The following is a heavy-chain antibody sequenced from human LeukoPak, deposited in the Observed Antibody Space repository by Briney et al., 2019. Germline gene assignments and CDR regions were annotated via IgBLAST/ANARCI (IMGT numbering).Heavy chain of an antibody. D-gene: IGHD5-18*01. Sequence: ASVKVSCTASGYTFTNYGMNWVRQAPGQGLEWMGWINTNTGNPTYAQGFTGRFVFSLDTSVSTAYLQISSLKAEDTAVYYCARGEGETAMVTNFDYWGQGTLVTVSS. J-gene: IGHJ4*02. CDR1: GYTFTNYG. V-gene: IGHV7-4-1*02. CDR2: INTNTGNP. CDR3: ARGEGETAMVTNFDY.